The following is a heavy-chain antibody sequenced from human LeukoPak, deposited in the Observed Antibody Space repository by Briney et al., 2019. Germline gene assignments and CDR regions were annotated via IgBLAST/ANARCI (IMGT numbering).Heavy chain of an antibody. J-gene: IGHJ4*02. CDR1: GFTFGVYG. Sequence: GGSLSPSCAGSGFTFGVYGVRWFRQTPGKGREWVAVIAYDGSRACYADSVKGRFTISKDNSKNTMSVQMDDLRAEDTAVYYCTRYNNDHFDYWGQGTLVTVSS. D-gene: IGHD1-14*01. CDR2: IAYDGSRA. CDR3: TRYNNDHFDY. V-gene: IGHV3-33*01.